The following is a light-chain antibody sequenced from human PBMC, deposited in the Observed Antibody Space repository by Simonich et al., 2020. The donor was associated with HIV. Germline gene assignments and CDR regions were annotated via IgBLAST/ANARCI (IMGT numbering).Light chain of an antibody. CDR1: QELTNS. J-gene: IGKJ1*01. CDR3: QQYNNWPRGT. Sequence: DIQMTQSPSSLSASVGDRVTITCQASQELTNSLNWYQQKSGKAPKVLIYDASRLESGFTSRFSGRGSGTDYTLTISSLQSEDFAVYYCQQYNNWPRGTFGQGTKVEIK. CDR2: DAS. V-gene: IGKV1-NL1*01.